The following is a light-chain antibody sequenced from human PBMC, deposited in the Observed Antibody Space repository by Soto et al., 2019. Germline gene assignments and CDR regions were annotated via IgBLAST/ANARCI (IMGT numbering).Light chain of an antibody. V-gene: IGLV2-14*01. CDR1: SSDVGSNKF. Sequence: QSALTQPASVSGSPGQSITISCTGTSSDVGSNKFVSWYQQHPGKAPKLMIYEVINRPSGVSNRFSGSKSGNTASLTISGLQAEDEADYYCSSCTDSRVVFGGGTKLTVL. J-gene: IGLJ2*01. CDR2: EVI. CDR3: SSCTDSRVV.